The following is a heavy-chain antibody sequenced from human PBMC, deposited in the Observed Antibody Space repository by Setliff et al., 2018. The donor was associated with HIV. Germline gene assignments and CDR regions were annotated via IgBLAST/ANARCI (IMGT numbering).Heavy chain of an antibody. CDR1: GFTFSASW. J-gene: IGHJ4*02. V-gene: IGHV3-74*01. CDR3: ARDLGGAGPTTFNF. Sequence: LRLSCAASGFTFSASWMHWVRQAPGKGLVWVSRLSSDGSDTRYADSVKGRFTISRDNAKNLLYLQMNSLRDEDSAVYYCARDLGGAGPTTFNFWGQGTLVTVSS. CDR2: LSSDGSDT. D-gene: IGHD3-16*01.